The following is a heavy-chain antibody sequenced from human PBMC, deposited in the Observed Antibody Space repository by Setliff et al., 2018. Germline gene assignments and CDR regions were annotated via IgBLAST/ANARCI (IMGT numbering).Heavy chain of an antibody. D-gene: IGHD3-3*01. CDR1: GYTFTSYD. CDR2: INRGSGDT. V-gene: IGHV1-3*01. Sequence: ASVKVSCKASGYTFTSYDINRVRQATGQGLEWMGWINRGSGDTKYSRKFQGRVTITRDTSASTAYMELSRLTYEDTAVYYCARDDDDFYSGYPYMDVWGKGTTVTVSS. J-gene: IGHJ6*03. CDR3: ARDDDDFYSGYPYMDV.